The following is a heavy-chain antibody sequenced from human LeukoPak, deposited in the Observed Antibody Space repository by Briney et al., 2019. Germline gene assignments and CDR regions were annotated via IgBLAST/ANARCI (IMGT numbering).Heavy chain of an antibody. CDR1: GGTLSSYA. J-gene: IGHJ4*02. Sequence: ASVKVSCKASGGTLSSYAISWVRQAPGQGLEWMGGIIPIFGTANYAQKFQGRVTITADESTSTAYMELSSLRSEDTAVYYCHLVGSYGFDYWGQGTLVTVSS. D-gene: IGHD5-18*01. CDR2: IIPIFGTA. V-gene: IGHV1-69*13. CDR3: HLVGSYGFDY.